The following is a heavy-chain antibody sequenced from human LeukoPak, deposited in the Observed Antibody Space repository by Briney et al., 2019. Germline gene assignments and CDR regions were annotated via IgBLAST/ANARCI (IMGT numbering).Heavy chain of an antibody. D-gene: IGHD2-2*01. J-gene: IGHJ4*02. CDR2: INTDGSST. Sequence: GGSLRLSCAASGFIFSGYWMHWVRHAPGKGLAWVSRINTDGSSTSYADSVKGRFTISRDNAKNTLYLQMNSLRPEDTSVYYCARSPTSWYFDYWGQGTLVTVSS. CDR3: ARSPTSWYFDY. CDR1: GFIFSGYW. V-gene: IGHV3-74*01.